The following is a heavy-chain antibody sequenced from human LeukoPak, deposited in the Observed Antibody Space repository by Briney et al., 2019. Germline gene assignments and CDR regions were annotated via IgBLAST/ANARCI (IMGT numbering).Heavy chain of an antibody. J-gene: IGHJ6*02. CDR3: ARDPGSGTKELPYYYYGMDV. Sequence: SETLSLTCAVYGGSFSGYYWSWIRQHPGKGLEWIGYIYYSGSTYCNPSLKSRVTISVDTSKNQFSLKLSSVTAADTAVYYCARDPGSGTKELPYYYYGMDVWGQGTTVTVSS. D-gene: IGHD3-10*01. CDR2: IYYSGST. CDR1: GGSFSGYY. V-gene: IGHV4-31*11.